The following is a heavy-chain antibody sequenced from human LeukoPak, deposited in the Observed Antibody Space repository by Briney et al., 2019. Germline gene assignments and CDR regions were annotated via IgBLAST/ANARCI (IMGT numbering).Heavy chain of an antibody. D-gene: IGHD2/OR15-2a*01. J-gene: IGHJ3*02. Sequence: GASVKVSCKASGYTFTSYGISWVRQAPGQGLEWMGWINPNSGGTNYAQKFQGRVTMTRDTSISTAYMELSRLRSDDTAVYYCARVFYSQHHFDIWGQGTMVTVSS. V-gene: IGHV1-2*02. CDR3: ARVFYSQHHFDI. CDR2: INPNSGGT. CDR1: GYTFTSYG.